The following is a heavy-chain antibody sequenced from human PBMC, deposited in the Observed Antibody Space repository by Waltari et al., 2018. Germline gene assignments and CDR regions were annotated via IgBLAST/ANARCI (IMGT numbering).Heavy chain of an antibody. Sequence: EVQLVESGGGLVQPGGSLRLSCAASGFTFNNYYLRWVRQAPGKGLGGVANIKEDGSEKYYVDSVRGRFTISRDNAKNSLYLQMNSLRVEDTALYYCARGASNAFDIWGQGTMVTVSS. J-gene: IGHJ3*02. CDR3: ARGASNAFDI. V-gene: IGHV3-7*01. CDR1: GFTFNNYY. CDR2: IKEDGSEK.